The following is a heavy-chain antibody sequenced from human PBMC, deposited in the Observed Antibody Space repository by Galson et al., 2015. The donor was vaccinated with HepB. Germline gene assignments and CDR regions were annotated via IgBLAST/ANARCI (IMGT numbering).Heavy chain of an antibody. CDR1: GFTFSSYA. D-gene: IGHD3-3*01. CDR2: LSSHGDNE. J-gene: IGHJ4*02. CDR3: AKDPIFGASGWFYFDY. Sequence: SLRLSCAASGFTFSSYAMNWVRQAPGKGLEWVAVLSSHGDNEYYAASVKGRFTISRDNTKNTLYLQMRGLRADDTAVYYCAKDPIFGASGWFYFDYWGQGTVVTVSS. V-gene: IGHV3-30*04.